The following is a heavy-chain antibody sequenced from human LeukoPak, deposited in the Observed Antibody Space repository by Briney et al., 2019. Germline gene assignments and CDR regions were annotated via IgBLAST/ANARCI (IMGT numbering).Heavy chain of an antibody. V-gene: IGHV4-59*01. CDR1: GGSISSYY. CDR3: ARVYYDYVWGSYRTQYYFDY. D-gene: IGHD3-16*02. Sequence: SETLSLTCTVSGGSISSYYWSWIRQPPGKGLEWIGYIYYSGSTNYNPSLKSRVTISVDTSKNQFSLKLSSVTAADTAVYYCARVYYDYVWGSYRTQYYFDYWGQGTLVTVSS. J-gene: IGHJ4*02. CDR2: IYYSGST.